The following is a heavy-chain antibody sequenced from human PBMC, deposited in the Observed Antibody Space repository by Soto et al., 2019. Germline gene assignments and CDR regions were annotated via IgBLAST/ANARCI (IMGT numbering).Heavy chain of an antibody. V-gene: IGHV3-21*01. CDR3: TRPNEHTALATGFDY. D-gene: IGHD5-18*01. CDR1: GFTFSSYT. CDR2: ITSSSAYI. Sequence: EVQLVESGGGLVKPGGSLRLSCAAYGFTFSSYTMNWVRQAPGKGLEWVSSITSSSAYIHYADSVKGRFTISRDNAKNSLYLQMKSLRAEDTAVYYCTRPNEHTALATGFDYWGQGTLVTVSS. J-gene: IGHJ4*02.